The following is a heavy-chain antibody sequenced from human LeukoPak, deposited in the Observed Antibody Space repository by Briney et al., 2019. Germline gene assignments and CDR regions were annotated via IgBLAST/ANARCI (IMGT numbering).Heavy chain of an antibody. V-gene: IGHV3-9*01. CDR1: GFTFDDCA. J-gene: IGHJ3*02. CDR3: ASERWIRAFDI. D-gene: IGHD5-12*01. Sequence: GGSLRLSCTASGFTFDDCAMHWVRQAPGKALEGVSGISWNRDSIVYADSLKGRFTIPRHNAKNSLYLEMHSLRADDTGVYHVASERWIRAFDIWGQGTMVTVSS. CDR2: ISWNRDSI.